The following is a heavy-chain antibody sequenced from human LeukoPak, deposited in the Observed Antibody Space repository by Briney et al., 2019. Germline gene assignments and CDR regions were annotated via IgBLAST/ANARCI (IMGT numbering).Heavy chain of an antibody. CDR2: ISGSGGST. CDR3: ARAYCGGDCYPHDAFDI. CDR1: GLTFSSYA. V-gene: IGHV3-23*01. Sequence: GGSLRLSCAASGLTFSSYAMSWVRQAPGKGLEWVSAISGSGGSTYYADSVKGRFTISRDNSKNTLYLQMNSLRAEDTAVYYCARAYCGGDCYPHDAFDIWGQGTMVTVSS. D-gene: IGHD2-21*02. J-gene: IGHJ3*02.